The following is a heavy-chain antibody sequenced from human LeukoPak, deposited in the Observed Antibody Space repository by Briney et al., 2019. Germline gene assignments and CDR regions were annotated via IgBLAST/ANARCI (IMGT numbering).Heavy chain of an antibody. D-gene: IGHD6-19*01. Sequence: PSETLSLTCTVSGGSVSSGSYYWSWIRQPPGKGLEWIGYIYYSGSTNYNPSLKSRVTISVDTSKNQFSLKLSSVTAADTAVYYCGRDSRYSSGWFFDYWGQGTLVTVSS. CDR3: GRDSRYSSGWFFDY. CDR1: GGSVSSGSYY. J-gene: IGHJ4*02. V-gene: IGHV4-61*01. CDR2: IYYSGST.